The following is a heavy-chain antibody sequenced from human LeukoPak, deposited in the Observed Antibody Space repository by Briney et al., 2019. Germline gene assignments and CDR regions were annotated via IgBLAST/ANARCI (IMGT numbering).Heavy chain of an antibody. CDR3: ARDSGSGYYYYYYMDV. V-gene: IGHV1-2*02. D-gene: IGHD3-10*01. J-gene: IGHJ6*03. CDR2: INPNSGGT. CDR1: GYTFTGYY. Sequence: ASVKVSCKASGYTFTGYYMHWVRQAPGQGLEWMGWINPNSGGTNYAQKFQGRVTMTRDTSISTAYMELSRLRSDDTAVYCCARDSGSGYYYYYYMDVWGKGTTVTVSS.